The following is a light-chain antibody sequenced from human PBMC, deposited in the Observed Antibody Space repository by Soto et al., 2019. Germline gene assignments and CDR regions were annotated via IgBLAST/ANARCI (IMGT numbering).Light chain of an antibody. Sequence: EIVLTQSPGTLSLSPGERATLSCRASESVSSSYLAWYQQKPGQAPRLLIYGASSRATGIPDRFSGSGSGTDFTLTISRLEPEDFAVYYCQQYGSSPVTFGQGTKLEIK. CDR3: QQYGSSPVT. V-gene: IGKV3-20*01. CDR2: GAS. J-gene: IGKJ2*01. CDR1: ESVSSSY.